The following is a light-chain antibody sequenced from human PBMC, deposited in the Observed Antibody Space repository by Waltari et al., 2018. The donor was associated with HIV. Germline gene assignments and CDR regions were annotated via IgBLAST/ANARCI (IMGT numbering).Light chain of an antibody. CDR2: DAS. V-gene: IGKV1-9*01. J-gene: IGKJ3*01. CDR3: QQSIDVPLV. Sequence: DIQLTQSPSFLPASVGDRVTITCRASQGISSYLAWYQQKPGKAPNLLIYDASSLQSGLPPRFSGSGSGTEFTLTITNLQPEDFATYFCQQSIDVPLVFGPGTRVD. CDR1: QGISSY.